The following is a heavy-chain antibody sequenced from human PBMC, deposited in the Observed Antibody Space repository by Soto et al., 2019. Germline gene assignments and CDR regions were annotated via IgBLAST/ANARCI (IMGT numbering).Heavy chain of an antibody. J-gene: IGHJ3*01. Sequence: EVQLVESEGGLVQPGGSLRLSCAASGFTFSYYWMHWVRQAPGQGLVWVSRIHSDGSSTTYADSVKGRFTISRDNAKNTLDLQMTSLRAEDTAVYYCASGDRGAFDLWGQGTMVTVSS. CDR2: IHSDGSST. CDR1: GFTFSYYW. D-gene: IGHD2-21*02. V-gene: IGHV3-74*01. CDR3: ASGDRGAFDL.